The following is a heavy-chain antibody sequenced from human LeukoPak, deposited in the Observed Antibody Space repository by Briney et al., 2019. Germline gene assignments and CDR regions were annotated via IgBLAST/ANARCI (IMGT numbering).Heavy chain of an antibody. CDR2: IYSGGST. V-gene: IGHV3-53*01. J-gene: IGHJ4*02. CDR3: ARKICSGGTCQLDY. Sequence: GGSLRLSCAASGFTVSSNYMSWVRQAPGKGLEWVSVIYSGGSTYYADSVKGRFTISRDNSKNTLYLQMNSLRAEDTAVYYCARKICSGGTCQLDYWGQGTLATVSS. D-gene: IGHD2-15*01. CDR1: GFTVSSNY.